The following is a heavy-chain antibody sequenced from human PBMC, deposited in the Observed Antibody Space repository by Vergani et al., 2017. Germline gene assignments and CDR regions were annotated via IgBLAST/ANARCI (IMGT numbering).Heavy chain of an antibody. J-gene: IGHJ4*02. Sequence: EVQLVESGGGLVQPGGSLRLSCAASGFTVSSNYMSWVRQAPGKGLEWVSVIYSGGSTYYADSVKGRFTISRDNSKNTLYLQMNSLRAEDTAVYYCARATRGGGLKFDYWGQGTLVTVSS. CDR2: IYSGGST. CDR3: ARATRGGGLKFDY. D-gene: IGHD3-16*01. V-gene: IGHV3-66*02. CDR1: GFTVSSNY.